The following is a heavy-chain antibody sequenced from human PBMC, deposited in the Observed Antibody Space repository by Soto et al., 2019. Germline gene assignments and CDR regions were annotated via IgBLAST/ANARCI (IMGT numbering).Heavy chain of an antibody. Sequence: EVQLVESGGGLIQPGGSLRLSSAASAFTFSAYSMNWVRQAPGKGLEWVSYISSTSDTIHYTDSVKGGFTISRDNARNSLYLHMNSLRVEDTAVYYCARARIGSGTFYYYMDVWGKGTTVTVSS. J-gene: IGHJ6*03. CDR2: ISSTSDTI. D-gene: IGHD3-10*01. V-gene: IGHV3-48*01. CDR3: ARARIGSGTFYYYMDV. CDR1: AFTFSAYS.